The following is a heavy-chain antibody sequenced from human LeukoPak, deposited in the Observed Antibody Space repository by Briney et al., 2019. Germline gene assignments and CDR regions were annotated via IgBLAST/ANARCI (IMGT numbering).Heavy chain of an antibody. CDR3: AGVDAAMPDAFDI. CDR2: INHDGSST. V-gene: IGHV3-74*01. Sequence: GGSLRLSCATSGFTFTTFWMHWVRQAPGKGLVWVSRINHDGSSTNYADSVKGRFTISRDNAKNTVYLQMNSLRADDTAVYYCAGVDAAMPDAFDIWGQGTTVTVSS. J-gene: IGHJ3*02. D-gene: IGHD5-18*01. CDR1: GFTFTTFW.